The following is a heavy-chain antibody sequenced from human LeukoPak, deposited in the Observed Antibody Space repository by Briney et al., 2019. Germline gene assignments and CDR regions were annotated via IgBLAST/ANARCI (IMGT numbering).Heavy chain of an antibody. Sequence: PGGSLRLSCAASGFTFSSYWMSWVRQAPGKGLEWVANIKQDGSEEYYVDSVKGRFTISRDNAKDSLYLQMNSLRAEDTAVHFCARVRRAKRQNRYYFYYYMDVWGKGTTVTVSS. J-gene: IGHJ6*03. CDR1: GFTFSSYW. V-gene: IGHV3-7*01. CDR2: IKQDGSEE. D-gene: IGHD1-14*01. CDR3: ARVRRAKRQNRYYFYYYMDV.